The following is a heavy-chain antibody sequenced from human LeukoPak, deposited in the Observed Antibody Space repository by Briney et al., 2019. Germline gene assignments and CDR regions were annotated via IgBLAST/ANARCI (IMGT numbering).Heavy chain of an antibody. CDR3: ARSGDYYDTSGYLFDY. CDR1: GFTFSDYY. Sequence: GGSLRLSCAASGFTFSDYYMSWIRQAPGKGLERLSYISSSGSTIYYADSVKGRFTISRDNAKNSLYLQMNSLRAEDTAVYYCARSGDYYDTSGYLFDYWGQGTLVTVSS. J-gene: IGHJ4*02. CDR2: ISSSGSTI. D-gene: IGHD3-22*01. V-gene: IGHV3-11*01.